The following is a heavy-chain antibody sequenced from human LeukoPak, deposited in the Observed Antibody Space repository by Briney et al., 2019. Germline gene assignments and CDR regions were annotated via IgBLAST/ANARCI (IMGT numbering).Heavy chain of an antibody. CDR2: IKQDGSEK. V-gene: IGHV3-7*01. CDR1: GFTFSSYW. D-gene: IGHD1-26*01. J-gene: IGHJ4*02. Sequence: GGSLRLSCVVTGFTFSSYWMSWVRQAPGKGLEWVANIKQDGSEKYYVDSVKGRFTMSRDNAKNSLYLQMNSLRAEDTAVYYCARVQWELRGVGSYFEYWGQGALVTVSS. CDR3: ARVQWELRGVGSYFEY.